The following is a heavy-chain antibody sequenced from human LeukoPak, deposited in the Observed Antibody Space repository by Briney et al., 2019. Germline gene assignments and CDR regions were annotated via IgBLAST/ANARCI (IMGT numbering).Heavy chain of an antibody. V-gene: IGHV4-59*01. CDR2: IYYSGST. J-gene: IGHJ4*02. CDR1: GGSISSYY. D-gene: IGHD6-13*01. Sequence: SGTLSLTCAVSGGSISSYYWSWIRQPPGKGLEWIGYIYYSGSTNYNPSLKSRVTISVDTSKNQFSLKLSSVTAADTAVYYCARAYSSSWYNYGNFDYWGQGTLVTVSS. CDR3: ARAYSSSWYNYGNFDY.